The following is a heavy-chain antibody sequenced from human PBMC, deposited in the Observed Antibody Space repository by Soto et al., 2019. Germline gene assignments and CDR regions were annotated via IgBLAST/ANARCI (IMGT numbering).Heavy chain of an antibody. Sequence: QVQLQESGPGLVKPSQTLSLTCTVSGGSISSGGYYWSWIRQHPGKGLEWIGYIYYSGSTYYNPSLKSRFTISVDTSKNPFSLKLSSVTAADTAVYYCARDNRPRIGSGMDVWGQGTTVTVAS. CDR1: GGSISSGGYY. CDR2: IYYSGST. V-gene: IGHV4-31*03. CDR3: ARDNRPRIGSGMDV. J-gene: IGHJ6*02.